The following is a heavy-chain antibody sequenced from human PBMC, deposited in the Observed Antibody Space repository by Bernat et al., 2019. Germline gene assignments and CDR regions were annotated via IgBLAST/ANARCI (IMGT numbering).Heavy chain of an antibody. Sequence: QVQLQQWGAGLLKPSETLSLTCAVYGGSFSGYYWSWIRQPPGKGLEWIGEINHSGSTNYNPSLKSRVTISVDTSKNQFSLKLSSVTAADTAVYYCASLLWFGDQQFYFDYWGQGTLVTVSS. J-gene: IGHJ4*02. CDR3: ASLLWFGDQQFYFDY. V-gene: IGHV4-34*01. D-gene: IGHD3-10*01. CDR2: INHSGST. CDR1: GGSFSGYY.